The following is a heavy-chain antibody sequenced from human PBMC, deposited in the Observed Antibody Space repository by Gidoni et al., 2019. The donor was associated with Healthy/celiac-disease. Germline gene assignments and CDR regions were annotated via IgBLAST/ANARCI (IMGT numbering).Heavy chain of an antibody. CDR3: ARDPYSGYDGVGIDY. V-gene: IGHV3-30-3*01. J-gene: IGHJ4*02. CDR2: ISYDGSNK. CDR1: GFPFISYA. Sequence: QVQLVESGGGVVQPGRSLRLSCAASGFPFISYAMHWVRQAPGKGLEWGAVISYDGSNKYYADSVKGRFTISRDNSKNTLYLQMNSLRAEDTAVYYCARDPYSGYDGVGIDYWGQGTLVTVSS. D-gene: IGHD5-12*01.